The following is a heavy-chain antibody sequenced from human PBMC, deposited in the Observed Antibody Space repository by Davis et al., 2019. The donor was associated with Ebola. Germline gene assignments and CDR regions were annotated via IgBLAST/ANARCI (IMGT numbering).Heavy chain of an antibody. CDR3: AREAGDV. J-gene: IGHJ6*02. V-gene: IGHV3-15*05. CDR1: GFTFSNAW. CDR2: IKSKTDGGTT. Sequence: PGGSLRLSCAASGFTFSNAWMSWVRQAPGKGLEWVGRIKSKTDGGTTDYAAPVKGRFTISRDNAKNTLYLQMNSLRAEDTAVYYCAREAGDVWGQGTTVTVSS.